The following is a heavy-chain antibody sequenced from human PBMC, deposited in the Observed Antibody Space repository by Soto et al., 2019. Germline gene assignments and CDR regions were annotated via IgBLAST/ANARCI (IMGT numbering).Heavy chain of an antibody. Sequence: SLKVPFKASGGTLSSHTISWVRPAPVQGRERMGVILPIFGTANYAQKFQGRVTITADESPRTAYMELSSLRSEDTAVYYCARTAAPPPAPDYSG. CDR3: ARTAAPPPAPDY. J-gene: IGHJ4*01. CDR2: ILPIFGTA. CDR1: GGTLSSHT. D-gene: IGHD6-13*01. V-gene: IGHV1-69*13.